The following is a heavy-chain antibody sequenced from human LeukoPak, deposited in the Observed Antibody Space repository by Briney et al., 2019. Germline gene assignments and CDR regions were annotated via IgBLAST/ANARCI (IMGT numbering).Heavy chain of an antibody. CDR1: GYTFTSYA. J-gene: IGHJ5*02. Sequence: ASVKVSCKASGYTFTSYAMNWVRQAPGQGLEWMGWINTNTGNPTYAQGFTGRFVFSLDTSVSTAYLQISSLKAEDTAVYYCARDLGSYYDYVWGGHGGFDPWGQGTLVTVSS. D-gene: IGHD3-16*01. CDR3: ARDLGSYYDYVWGGHGGFDP. V-gene: IGHV7-4-1*02. CDR2: INTNTGNP.